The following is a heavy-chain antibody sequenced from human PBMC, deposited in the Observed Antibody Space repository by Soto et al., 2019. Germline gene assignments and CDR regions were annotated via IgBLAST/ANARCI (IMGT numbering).Heavy chain of an antibody. Sequence: QVQLVQSGAEVMQPGCSVKVSCKPSGGTLTNFNNYPINWVGQSPGQGLEWMGGIVPNIGTVNYAQKFQGRVTMTADKSTGTVYMELSSLRSDDSALYYCARRNTAGFLRYFDNWGQGTLVTVSS. CDR2: IVPNIGTV. CDR1: GGTLTNFNNYP. D-gene: IGHD6-19*01. J-gene: IGHJ4*02. CDR3: ARRNTAGFLRYFDN. V-gene: IGHV1-69*06.